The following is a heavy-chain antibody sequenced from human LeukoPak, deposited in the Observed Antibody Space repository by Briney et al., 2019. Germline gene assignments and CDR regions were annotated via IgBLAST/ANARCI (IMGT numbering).Heavy chain of an antibody. CDR2: INHSGST. D-gene: IGHD6-13*01. CDR3: ARPGWRTAGNTHDY. CDR1: GGSFSGYY. J-gene: IGHJ4*02. V-gene: IGHV4-34*01. Sequence: TTSETLSLTCAVYGGSFSGYYWSWIRQPPGKGLEWIGEINHSGSTNYNPSLKSRVTISVDTSKNQFSLKLSSVTAADTAVYYRARPGWRTAGNTHDYWGQGTLVTVSS.